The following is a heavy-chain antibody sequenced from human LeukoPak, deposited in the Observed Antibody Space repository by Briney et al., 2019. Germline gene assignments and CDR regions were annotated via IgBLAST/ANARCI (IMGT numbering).Heavy chain of an antibody. Sequence: PSETLSLTCTVSGGSISSSSYYWSWIRQPAGKGLEWIGRIYTSGSTNYNPSLKSRVTISVDTSKNQFSLKLSSVTAADTAVYYCARGGYSYGLQRYFDYWGQGTLVTVSS. V-gene: IGHV4-61*02. D-gene: IGHD5-18*01. CDR2: IYTSGST. CDR3: ARGGYSYGLQRYFDY. J-gene: IGHJ4*02. CDR1: GGSISSSSYY.